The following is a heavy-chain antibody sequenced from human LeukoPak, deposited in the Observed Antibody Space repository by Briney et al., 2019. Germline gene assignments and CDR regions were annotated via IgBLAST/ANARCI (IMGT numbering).Heavy chain of an antibody. CDR3: ARAEATVRMGTSPSLADW. Sequence: GGSLRLPCAASGFTFSSYSMNWVRQAPGKGLEWLSSISSSSSYIYYADPVKGRFTISRDNAKNSLYLQMNSLRAEDTAVYYCARAEATVRMGTSPSLADWWDQGAVVTVSS. CDR2: ISSSSSYI. CDR1: GFTFSSYS. J-gene: IGHJ4*02. V-gene: IGHV3-21*01. D-gene: IGHD4-17*01.